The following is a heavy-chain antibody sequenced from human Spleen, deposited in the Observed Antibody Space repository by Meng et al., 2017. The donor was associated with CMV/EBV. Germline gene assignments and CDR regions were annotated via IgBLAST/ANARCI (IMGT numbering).Heavy chain of an antibody. CDR1: YHFTSYG. CDR3: AREEDIVVVPAAIRADY. Sequence: YHFTSYGISWVRQAPGQGLEWMGWISAYNGNTNYAQKLQGRVTMTTDTSTSTAYMELRSLRSDDTAVYYCAREEDIVVVPAAIRADYWGQGTLVTVSS. CDR2: ISAYNGNT. D-gene: IGHD2-2*02. V-gene: IGHV1-18*01. J-gene: IGHJ4*02.